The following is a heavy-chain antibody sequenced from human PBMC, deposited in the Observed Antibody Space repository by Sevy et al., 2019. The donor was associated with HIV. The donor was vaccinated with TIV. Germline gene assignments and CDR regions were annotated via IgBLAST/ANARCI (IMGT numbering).Heavy chain of an antibody. CDR2: IYYSGST. CDR3: ARGDSSGYPTDY. J-gene: IGHJ4*02. V-gene: IGHV4-31*03. Sequence: SETLSLTCTVSGGSISSGGYYWSWIRQHPGKGLEWIGYIYYSGSTYYNPSLKSRVTISVDTSKNQFSLKLSSVTAADTAVYYCARGDSSGYPTDYWGQGTLVTVSS. CDR1: GGSISSGGYY. D-gene: IGHD3-22*01.